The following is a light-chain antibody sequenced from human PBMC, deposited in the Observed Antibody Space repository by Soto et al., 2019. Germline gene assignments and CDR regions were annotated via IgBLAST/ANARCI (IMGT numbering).Light chain of an antibody. CDR3: QQYGTTPLIT. CDR2: DAS. Sequence: EIVLRQSPATLSLSPGERATLSCRASQSVGSYLAWYQHKPGQAPRLLISDASNRATGIPARFSGSGSETDFTLTISRLEPEDFAVYYCQQYGTTPLITFGQGTRLEIK. CDR1: QSVGSY. V-gene: IGKV3-11*01. J-gene: IGKJ5*01.